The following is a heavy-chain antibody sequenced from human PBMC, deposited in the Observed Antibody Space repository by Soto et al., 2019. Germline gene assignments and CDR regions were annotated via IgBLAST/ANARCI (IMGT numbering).Heavy chain of an antibody. Sequence: PGGSLRLSCAASGFTFSSYAMSWVRQAPGKGLEWVSAISGSGGSTYYADSVKGRFTISRDNSKNTLYLQMNSLRAEDTAVYYCAKKSSIAARRSIDYWGQGTLVTSPQ. CDR1: GFTFSSYA. CDR3: AKKSSIAARRSIDY. V-gene: IGHV3-23*01. J-gene: IGHJ4*02. CDR2: ISGSGGST. D-gene: IGHD6-6*01.